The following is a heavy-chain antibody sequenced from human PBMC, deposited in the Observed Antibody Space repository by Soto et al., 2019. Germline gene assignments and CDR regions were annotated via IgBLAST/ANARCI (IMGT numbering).Heavy chain of an antibody. Sequence: QVHLVQSGAEVKKPGASVKVSCKGSGYTFTSYGITWVRQAPGQGLEWMGWISAHNGNTDYAQKLQGRVTVTRDTSTSTAYMELRSLRSDHTAVYYCASGRYGDYWGQGALVTVSS. CDR3: ASGRYGDY. CDR1: GYTFTSYG. J-gene: IGHJ4*02. D-gene: IGHD1-26*01. V-gene: IGHV1-18*01. CDR2: ISAHNGNT.